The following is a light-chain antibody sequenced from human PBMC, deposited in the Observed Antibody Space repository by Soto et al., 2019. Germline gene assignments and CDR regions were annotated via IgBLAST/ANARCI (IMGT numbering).Light chain of an antibody. CDR2: EDN. CDR1: SSDVGSYNL. Sequence: QSALTQPASVSGSPGQSITISCTGTSSDVGSYNLVSWYQQHPGKAPKLIIYEDNKRSSGVSYRFSGSKSGNTSSLTNSGLQAEDEADYSCCSYAGRGTFLLFGGGTKVTVL. J-gene: IGLJ3*02. V-gene: IGLV2-23*01. CDR3: CSYAGRGTFLL.